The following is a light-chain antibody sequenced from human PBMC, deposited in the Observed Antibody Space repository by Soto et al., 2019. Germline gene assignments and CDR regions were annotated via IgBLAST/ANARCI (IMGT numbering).Light chain of an antibody. CDR1: QGISKY. CDR3: QKYNTAPWT. CDR2: LAS. Sequence: DVEMTQSPSSLSASVGDRVTITCRASQGISKYLVWYQQKPGKVPRLLIYLASTLQSGVPDRFSGSGSGTDFILTISSLQPEDVATYYCQKYNTAPWTFGQGTKVEIK. V-gene: IGKV1-27*01. J-gene: IGKJ1*01.